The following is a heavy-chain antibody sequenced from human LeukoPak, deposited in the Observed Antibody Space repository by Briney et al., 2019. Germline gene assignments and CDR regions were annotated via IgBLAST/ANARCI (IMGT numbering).Heavy chain of an antibody. CDR3: ARDAVDTAMVKGVYYYGMDV. CDR2: IYYSGST. D-gene: IGHD5-18*01. V-gene: IGHV4-61*08. J-gene: IGHJ6*04. Sequence: SETLSLTCTVSGGSVSSGGYYWSWIRQPPGKGLEWIGYIYYSGSTNYNPSLKSRVTISVDTSKNQFSLKLSSVTAADTAVYYCARDAVDTAMVKGVYYYGMDVWGKGTTVTVSS. CDR1: GGSVSSGGYY.